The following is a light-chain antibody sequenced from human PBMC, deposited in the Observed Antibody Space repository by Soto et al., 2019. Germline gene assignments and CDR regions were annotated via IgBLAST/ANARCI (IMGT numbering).Light chain of an antibody. V-gene: IGLV1-51*01. CDR3: GSWDSSLSAYV. CDR2: DDD. J-gene: IGLJ1*01. CDR1: SSNIGGNS. Sequence: QSVLRQPPSVCAAPGQKVTISCSGSSSNIGGNSVSWYQQLPGTAPKLLIYDDDKRPSGIPDRFSGSKSGTSATLGITGFQTGDEADYYCGSWDSSLSAYVFATGTKVTVL.